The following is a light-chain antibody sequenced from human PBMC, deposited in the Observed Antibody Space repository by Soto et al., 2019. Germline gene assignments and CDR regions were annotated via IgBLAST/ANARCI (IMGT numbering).Light chain of an antibody. V-gene: IGKV3-20*01. J-gene: IGKJ1*01. CDR2: GAS. CDR3: HQYGDSPT. Sequence: EIVLTQSPCTLSLSPGERATLSCKASQSVVSDYLAWYQQKPGQAPRLLIYGASTRATGIPDRFSGSGSGTDFTLTISRLEPEDFAVYYCHQYGDSPTFGQGTKVDIK. CDR1: QSVVSDY.